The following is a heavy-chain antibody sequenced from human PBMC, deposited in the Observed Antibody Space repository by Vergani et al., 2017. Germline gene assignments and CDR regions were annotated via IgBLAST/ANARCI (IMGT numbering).Heavy chain of an antibody. CDR2: IYSGGSST. J-gene: IGHJ4*02. D-gene: IGHD3-9*01. CDR1: GFTFSSYA. V-gene: IGHV3-23*03. Sequence: EVQLLESGGGLVQPGGSLRLSCAASGFTFSSYAMSWVRQAPGKGLEWVSVIYSGGSSTYYADSVKGLFTITRDNSKNTLYLQMNSLRAEDMAVYYCAKYFPESGPVAGYWGQGTLVTVSS. CDR3: AKYFPESGPVAGY.